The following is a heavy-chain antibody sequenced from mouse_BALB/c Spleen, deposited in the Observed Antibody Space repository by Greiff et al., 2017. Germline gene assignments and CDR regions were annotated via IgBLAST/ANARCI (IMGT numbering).Heavy chain of an antibody. CDR1: GYAFTNYL. V-gene: IGHV1-54*01. J-gene: IGHJ3*01. CDR3: AKEGFYYDYDGFAY. CDR2: INPGSGGT. Sequence: QVQLKQSGAELVRPGTSVKVSCKASGYAFTNYLIEWVKQRPGQGLEWIGVINPGSGGTNYNEKFKGKATLTADKSSSTAYMQLSSLTSDDSAVYFCAKEGFYYDYDGFAYWGQGTLVTVSA. D-gene: IGHD2-4*01.